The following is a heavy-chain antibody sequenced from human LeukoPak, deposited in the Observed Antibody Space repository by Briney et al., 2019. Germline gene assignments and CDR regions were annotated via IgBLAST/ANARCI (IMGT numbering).Heavy chain of an antibody. J-gene: IGHJ4*02. Sequence: PGGSLRLSCAASGFTFSSYGMHWVRQAPGKGLEWVAVISYDGSNKYYADSVKGRFTISRDNSKNTLYLQMNSLRAEDTAVYYCAKDLHGSGRATDYWGQGTLVTVSS. D-gene: IGHD3-10*01. CDR1: GFTFSSYG. CDR3: AKDLHGSGRATDY. CDR2: ISYDGSNK. V-gene: IGHV3-30*18.